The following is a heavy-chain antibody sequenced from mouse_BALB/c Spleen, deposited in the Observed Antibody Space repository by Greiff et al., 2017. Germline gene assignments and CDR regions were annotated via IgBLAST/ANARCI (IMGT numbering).Heavy chain of an antibody. CDR3: ARGRGTTPMDY. J-gene: IGHJ4*01. CDR2: ISDGGSYT. V-gene: IGHV5-4*02. Sequence: EVKLVESGGGLVKPGGSLKLSCAASGFTFSDYYMYWVRQTPEKRLEWVATISDGGSYTYYPDSVKGRFTISRDNAKNNLYLQMSSLKSEDTAMYYCARGRGTTPMDYWGQGTSVTVSS. D-gene: IGHD2-14*01. CDR1: GFTFSDYY.